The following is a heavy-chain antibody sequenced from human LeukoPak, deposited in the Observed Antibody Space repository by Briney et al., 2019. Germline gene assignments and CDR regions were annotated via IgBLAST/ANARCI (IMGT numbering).Heavy chain of an antibody. J-gene: IGHJ4*02. CDR3: AKITKATTPNY. CDR2: ITDSGRKT. D-gene: IGHD4-17*01. V-gene: IGHV3-23*01. CDR1: GFTFSSYS. Sequence: GGSLRLSCAASGFTFSSYSMNWVRQASGKGLEWVSGITDSGRKTYYADSVKGRFSISRDNSKNTVYLQMSDLRAEDTAVYYCAKITKATTPNYWGQGTLVTVSS.